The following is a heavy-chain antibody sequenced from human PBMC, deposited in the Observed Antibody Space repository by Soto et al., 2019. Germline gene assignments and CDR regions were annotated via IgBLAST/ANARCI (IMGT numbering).Heavy chain of an antibody. V-gene: IGHV1-2*04. D-gene: IGHD3-22*01. CDR2: INPNSGGT. J-gene: IGHJ4*02. Sequence: VASVKVSCKASGYTFTGYYMHWVRQAPGQGLEWMGWINPNSGGTNYAQKFQGWVTMTRDTSISTAYMELSRLRSDDTAVYYCARADYYDSSGTYYFDYWGQGTLVTVSS. CDR3: ARADYYDSSGTYYFDY. CDR1: GYTFTGYY.